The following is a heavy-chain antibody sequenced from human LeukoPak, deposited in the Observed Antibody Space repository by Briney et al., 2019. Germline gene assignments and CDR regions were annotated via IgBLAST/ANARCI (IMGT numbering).Heavy chain of an antibody. J-gene: IGHJ4*02. Sequence: PGGSLRLSCAASGFTFSSYSKNWVRQAPGKGLEWVSSISRSSTYIYYADSVKGRFTISGDNAKNSLYLQMNSLRAEDTAVYYCARDQIAAAVTSPFDYWGQGTLVTVSS. CDR1: GFTFSSYS. CDR2: ISRSSTYI. D-gene: IGHD6-13*01. CDR3: ARDQIAAAVTSPFDY. V-gene: IGHV3-21*01.